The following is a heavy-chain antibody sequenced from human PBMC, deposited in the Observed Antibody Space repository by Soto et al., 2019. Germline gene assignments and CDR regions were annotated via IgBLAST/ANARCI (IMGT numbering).Heavy chain of an antibody. D-gene: IGHD1-1*01. Sequence: QGHLVQSGAEVKKPGASVKVSCKASGYTFTRYGISWVRQAPGQGLEWMGWISGYNGDTNYAQNLQDRVTMTIDTYTNTADMELRSLTSDDTAVYYCAKNGQQPYYYYGLDVWGQGTTVTVSS. CDR1: GYTFTRYG. J-gene: IGHJ6*02. CDR3: AKNGQQPYYYYGLDV. V-gene: IGHV1-18*01. CDR2: ISGYNGDT.